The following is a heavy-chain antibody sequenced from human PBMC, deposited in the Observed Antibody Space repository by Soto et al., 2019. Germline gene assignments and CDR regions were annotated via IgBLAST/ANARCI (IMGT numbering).Heavy chain of an antibody. J-gene: IGHJ6*02. D-gene: IGHD4-17*01. CDR2: ISFDGTKK. Sequence: GGSLRLSCAASGFTFNVYALHWVRQAPGKGLEWVAVISFDGTKKYYSDSVKGRFTISRDNLKNTLYLQMNNLRVEDAALYFCAREDDYGYRYINYGLDVWGQGTTVTVSS. V-gene: IGHV3-30-3*01. CDR3: AREDDYGYRYINYGLDV. CDR1: GFTFNVYA.